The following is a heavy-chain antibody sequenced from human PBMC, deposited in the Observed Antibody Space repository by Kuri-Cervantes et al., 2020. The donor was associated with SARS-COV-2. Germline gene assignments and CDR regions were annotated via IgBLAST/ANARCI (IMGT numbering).Heavy chain of an antibody. CDR3: ARGREGVVPATILGLGYFLYFSMDV. D-gene: IGHD2-2*01. CDR2: INHSGST. V-gene: IGHV4-34*01. J-gene: IGHJ6*03. Sequence: SETLSLTCAVFGGSLSGYYWSWIGQSPGKGLEWIGKINHSGSTNYNPSLSSRVTISVDMSKNQFSLRLSSVTAADTAMYYCARGREGVVPATILGLGYFLYFSMDVWGKGTSVTVSS. CDR1: GGSLSGYY.